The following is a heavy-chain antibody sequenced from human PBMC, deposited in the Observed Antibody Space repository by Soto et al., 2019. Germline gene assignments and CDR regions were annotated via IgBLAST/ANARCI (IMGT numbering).Heavy chain of an antibody. Sequence: QVQLVQSGAEVKKPGSSVKVSCKASGGTFSSYTISWVRQAPGQGLEWMGRIIPILGIANYAQKFQGRVTITADKSTITAYLELSSLRSEHTAVYYCAKDDLWFGEQGSWFDPWGQGTLVTVSS. D-gene: IGHD3-10*01. V-gene: IGHV1-69*08. J-gene: IGHJ5*02. CDR3: AKDDLWFGEQGSWFDP. CDR2: IIPILGIA. CDR1: GGTFSSYT.